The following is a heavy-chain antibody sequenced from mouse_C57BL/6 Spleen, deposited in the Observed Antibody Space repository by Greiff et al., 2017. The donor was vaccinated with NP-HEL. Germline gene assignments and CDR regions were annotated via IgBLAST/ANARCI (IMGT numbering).Heavy chain of an antibody. J-gene: IGHJ3*01. D-gene: IGHD2-4*01. V-gene: IGHV2-2*01. CDR1: GFSLTSYG. CDR2: IWSGGST. CDR3: ASYDYDAAWFAY. Sequence: VMLVESGPGLVQPSQSLSITCTVSGFSLTSYGVHWVRQSPGKGLEWLGVIWSGGSTDYNAAFISRLSISKDNSKSQVFFKMNSLQADDTAIYYCASYDYDAAWFAYWGQGTLVTVSA.